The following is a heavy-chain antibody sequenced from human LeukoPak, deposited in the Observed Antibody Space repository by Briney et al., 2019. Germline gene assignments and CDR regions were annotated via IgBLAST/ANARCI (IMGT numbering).Heavy chain of an antibody. CDR2: IYYSGST. V-gene: IGHV4-39*01. D-gene: IGHD3-16*01. CDR1: GGSISSSSYY. J-gene: IGHJ4*02. Sequence: SETLSLTCTVSGGSISSSSYYWGWIRQPPGKGLEWIGSIYYSGSTYYNPSLKSRVTISVDTSKNQFSLKLSSVTAADTAVYYCARVMGYFDYWGQGTLVTVSS. CDR3: ARVMGYFDY.